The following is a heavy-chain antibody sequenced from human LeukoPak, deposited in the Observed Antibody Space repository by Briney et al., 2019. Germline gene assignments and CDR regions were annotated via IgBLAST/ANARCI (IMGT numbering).Heavy chain of an antibody. J-gene: IGHJ4*02. V-gene: IGHV1-8*03. D-gene: IGHD6-19*01. Sequence: ASVKVSCKASGYTFTSYDINWVRQATGQGLEWMGWMNPNSGNTGYAQKFQGRVTITRNTSISTAYMELSSLRSEDTAVYYCARRVSSSGCRFLYFDYWGQGTLVTVSS. CDR3: ARRVSSSGCRFLYFDY. CDR2: MNPNSGNT. CDR1: GYTFTSYD.